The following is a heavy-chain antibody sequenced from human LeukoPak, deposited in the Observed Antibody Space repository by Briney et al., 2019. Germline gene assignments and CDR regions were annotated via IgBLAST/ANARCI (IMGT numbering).Heavy chain of an antibody. CDR2: IIPIFGTA. CDR1: GGTFSSYA. V-gene: IGHV1-69*05. CDR3: ARDLNANDAFDI. D-gene: IGHD1-1*01. Sequence: SVKVSCKASGGTFSSYAISWVRQAPGQGLEWMGGIIPIFGTANYAQKFQGRVTITTDESTSTAYMELSSLRSEDTAVYYCARDLNANDAFDIWGQGTMVTVSS. J-gene: IGHJ3*02.